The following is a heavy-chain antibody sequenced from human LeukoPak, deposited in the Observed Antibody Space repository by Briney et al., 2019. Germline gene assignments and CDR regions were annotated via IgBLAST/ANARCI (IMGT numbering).Heavy chain of an antibody. V-gene: IGHV5-51*01. Sequence: GESLKISCKGSGYSFTSYWIAWVRQMPGKGLEWMGIIYPGDSEIRYSPSFQGQVTISADKSISTAYLQWSSLKASDTAMYYCARGYCSGGSCTKFDQWGQGTLVTVSS. CDR2: IYPGDSEI. J-gene: IGHJ4*02. D-gene: IGHD2-15*01. CDR3: ARGYCSGGSCTKFDQ. CDR1: GYSFTSYW.